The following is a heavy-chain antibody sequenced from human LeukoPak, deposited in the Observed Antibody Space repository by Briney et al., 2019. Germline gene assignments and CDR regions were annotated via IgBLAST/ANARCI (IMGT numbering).Heavy chain of an antibody. CDR3: ARAPSSYESGNGYPNLGWLDP. Sequence: SETLSLTCKVSGYPIGLDYYWVWIRQAPGRGLQWIGGFHRGRIQYNSALKSRATISIDSSKNQFSLRMWPVTAADAAFYFCARAPSSYESGNGYPNLGWLDPWGQGALVTVSS. D-gene: IGHD5-24*01. CDR2: FHRGRI. CDR1: GYPIGLDYY. V-gene: IGHV4-38-2*02. J-gene: IGHJ5*02.